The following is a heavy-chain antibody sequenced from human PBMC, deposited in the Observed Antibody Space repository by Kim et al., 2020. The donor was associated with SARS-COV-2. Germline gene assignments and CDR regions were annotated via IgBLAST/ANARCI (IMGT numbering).Heavy chain of an antibody. J-gene: IGHJ4*02. D-gene: IGHD1-26*01. CDR2: GNT. Sequence: GNTNYEQKLQGRVTMTTDTSTSTAYMELRSLRSDDTAVYYCTLGAYYLDYWGQGTLVTVSS. V-gene: IGHV1-18*01. CDR3: TLGAYYLDY.